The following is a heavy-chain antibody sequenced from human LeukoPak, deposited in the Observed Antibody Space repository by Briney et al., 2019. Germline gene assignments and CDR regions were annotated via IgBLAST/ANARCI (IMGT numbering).Heavy chain of an antibody. CDR3: ARGTTYYSSFDAFDI. CDR1: GFTFSSSW. V-gene: IGHV4-34*01. Sequence: GSLRLSCVASGFTFSSSWMTWIRQPPGKGLEWIGEINHSGSTNYNPSLKSRVTISVDTSKNQFSLKLSSVTAADTAVYYCARGTTYYSSFDAFDIWGQGTMVTVSS. J-gene: IGHJ3*02. D-gene: IGHD3-10*01. CDR2: INHSGST.